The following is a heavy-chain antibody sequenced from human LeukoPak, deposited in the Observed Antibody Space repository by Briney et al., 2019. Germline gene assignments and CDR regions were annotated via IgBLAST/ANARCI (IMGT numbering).Heavy chain of an antibody. Sequence: SVEVSCKASGGTFSSYAIRWVRQAPGQGLERMGRIIPIFGTANYAQKFQGRVTITTDESTSTAYMELSSLRSEDTAVYYCARDPSYYYDSSGSKAGFDYWGQGTLVTVSS. CDR1: GGTFSSYA. CDR3: ARDPSYYYDSSGSKAGFDY. J-gene: IGHJ4*02. V-gene: IGHV1-69*05. CDR2: IIPIFGTA. D-gene: IGHD3-22*01.